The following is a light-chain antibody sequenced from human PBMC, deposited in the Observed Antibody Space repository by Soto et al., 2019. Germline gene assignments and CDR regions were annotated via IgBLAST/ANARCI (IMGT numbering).Light chain of an antibody. CDR2: DVS. CDR3: SSYTSSSTRV. J-gene: IGLJ1*01. V-gene: IGLV2-14*01. Sequence: QSVLTQPASVSGSPGQSITISCTGTSSDVGGYNYVSWYQQHPGKAPKLMIYDVSNRPSGVSYRFSGSKFGNTASLTIFGLQAEDEADYYCSSYTSSSTRVFGTGTKVTVL. CDR1: SSDVGGYNY.